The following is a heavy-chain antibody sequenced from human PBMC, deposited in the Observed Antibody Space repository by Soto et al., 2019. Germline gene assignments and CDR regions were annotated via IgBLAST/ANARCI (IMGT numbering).Heavy chain of an antibody. CDR2: IYQSGTT. J-gene: IGHJ4*02. D-gene: IGHD3-22*01. V-gene: IGHV4-61*01. CDR3: ARDSSGRHDY. CDR1: GGSVRSGSYY. Sequence: SETLSLTCIVSGGSVRSGSYYWTWIRQPPGKGLEWIGYIYQSGTTNYNASLKSRVTISIDTSKNQFFLKLNSVTAADTAVYYCARDSSGRHDYWGQGTLVTVSS.